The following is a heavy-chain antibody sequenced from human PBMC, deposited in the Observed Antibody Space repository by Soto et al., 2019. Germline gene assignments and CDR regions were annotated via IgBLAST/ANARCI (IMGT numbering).Heavy chain of an antibody. J-gene: IGHJ4*02. V-gene: IGHV4-34*01. D-gene: IGHD3-22*01. CDR1: GGSFSGYY. CDR3: ARRLDYYDSSGYFLGCFYFDY. Sequence: SETLSLTCAVYGGSFSGYYWSWIRQPPGKGLEWIGEINHSGSTNYSPSRESRVTISVDTSKNQFSLKLSSVTAADAAVYYCARRLDYYDSSGYFLGCFYFDYWGQGTLVTVSS. CDR2: INHSGST.